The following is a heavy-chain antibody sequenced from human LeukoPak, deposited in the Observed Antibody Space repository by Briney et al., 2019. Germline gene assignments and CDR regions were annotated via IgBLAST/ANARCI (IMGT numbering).Heavy chain of an antibody. J-gene: IGHJ4*02. CDR1: GGSISSYY. D-gene: IGHD3-22*01. V-gene: IGHV4-59*01. Sequence: SETLSLTCTVSGGSISSYYWSWIRQPPGKGLEWIGYIYYSGSTNYNPSLKSRVTTSVDTSKNQFSLKLSSVTAADTAVYYCAGASYDSSGVHWGQGTLVTVSS. CDR2: IYYSGST. CDR3: AGASYDSSGVH.